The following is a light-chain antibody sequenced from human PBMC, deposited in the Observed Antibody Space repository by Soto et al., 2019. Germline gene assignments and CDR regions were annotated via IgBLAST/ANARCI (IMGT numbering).Light chain of an antibody. CDR1: QRLSASD. V-gene: IGKV3D-20*02. CDR3: QQRSNWPSD. Sequence: EIVLTQSPGTLSLSPGQRATLSFRASQRLSASDIAWYQQKPGQAPKFLIYGVSSRATGIPDRFSGSGSGTDFTLTISRLEPEDFAVYYCQQRSNWPSDFGQGTRLEIK. J-gene: IGKJ5*01. CDR2: GVS.